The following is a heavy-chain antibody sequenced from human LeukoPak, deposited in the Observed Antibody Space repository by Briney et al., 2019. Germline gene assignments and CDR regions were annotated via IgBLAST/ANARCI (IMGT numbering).Heavy chain of an antibody. Sequence: ASVKVSCKASGYTFTGYYTHWVRQAPGQGLEWMGWINPNSGGTNYAQKFQGRVTMTRDTSISTAYMELSRLRSDDTAVYYCASGGYSSGWTDYYYFDYWGQGTLVTVSS. CDR3: ASGGYSSGWTDYYYFDY. V-gene: IGHV1-2*02. CDR2: INPNSGGT. J-gene: IGHJ4*02. D-gene: IGHD6-19*01. CDR1: GYTFTGYY.